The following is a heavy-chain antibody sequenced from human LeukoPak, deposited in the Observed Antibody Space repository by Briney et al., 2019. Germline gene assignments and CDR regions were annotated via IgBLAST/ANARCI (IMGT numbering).Heavy chain of an antibody. CDR1: GFTFSSYA. J-gene: IGHJ4*02. D-gene: IGHD6-19*01. CDR3: ARGSIPKSGSSGWYYFDY. V-gene: IGHV3-30-3*01. CDR2: ISYDGSNK. Sequence: GGSLRLSCAASGFTFSSYAMHWVRQAPGKGLEWVAVISYDGSNKYYADSVKGRFTISRDNSKNTLYLQMNSLRAEDTAVYYCARGSIPKSGSSGWYYFDYWGQGTLVTVSS.